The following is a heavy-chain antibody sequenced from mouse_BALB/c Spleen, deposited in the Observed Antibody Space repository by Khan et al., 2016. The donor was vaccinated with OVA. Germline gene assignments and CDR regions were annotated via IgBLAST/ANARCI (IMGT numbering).Heavy chain of an antibody. CDR3: ARMARTIN. CDR1: GFTFSSYG. CDR2: INSNGGST. J-gene: IGHJ2*01. V-gene: IGHV5-6-3*01. Sequence: EVELVESGGGLVQPGGSLKLSCAASGFTFSSYGMSWVRQTPDKRLELVATINSNGGSTYYPDSVKGRLTNSREIDKNTLYLQMSSLKSEDTARYYCARMARTINWGQGTTLTVSS.